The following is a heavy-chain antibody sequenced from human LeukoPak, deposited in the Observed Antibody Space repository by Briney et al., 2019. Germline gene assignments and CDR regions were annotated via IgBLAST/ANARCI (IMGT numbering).Heavy chain of an antibody. Sequence: GGSLRLSCAGSGFTFNIYSMSWVRQAPGKGLEWVSYITSGSTSIYYADSVKGRFTISRDDAKNSLYLQMNSLRVEDTAIYYCTPLNFHDTWGQGTLVTVSS. D-gene: IGHD3-9*01. CDR3: TPLNFHDT. V-gene: IGHV3-48*01. CDR1: GFTFNIYS. J-gene: IGHJ5*02. CDR2: ITSGSTSI.